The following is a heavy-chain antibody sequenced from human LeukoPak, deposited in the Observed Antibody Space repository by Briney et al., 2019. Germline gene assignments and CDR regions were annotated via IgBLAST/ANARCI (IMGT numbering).Heavy chain of an antibody. Sequence: PGGSLRLSCAASGLTFSGYTLHWVRQAPGKGLEYVSAIISHGGSTHYADSVKGRFTVSRDNSKNTLYLQMDSLRAEDMAVYYCARITMGATSANFYYYFLDAWGKGTTVTVSS. CDR3: ARITMGATSANFYYYFLDA. J-gene: IGHJ6*03. V-gene: IGHV3-64*02. CDR1: GLTFSGYT. CDR2: IISHGGST. D-gene: IGHD3-3*01.